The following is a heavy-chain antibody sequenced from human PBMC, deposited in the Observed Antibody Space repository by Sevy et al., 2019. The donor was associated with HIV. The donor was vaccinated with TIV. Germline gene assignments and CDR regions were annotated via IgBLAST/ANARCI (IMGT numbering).Heavy chain of an antibody. CDR2: TSYDGSHK. Sequence: GGSLRLSCTVSGFIFSNFAMHWVRQAPGKGLEWVAVTSYDGSHKYYADSVKGRFIVSRDNSRNILSLEMSSLTRDDTAVYYCARGENDDEFFQYWGQGTLVTVPS. V-gene: IGHV3-30*04. CDR1: GFIFSNFA. D-gene: IGHD1-26*01. CDR3: ARGENDDEFFQY. J-gene: IGHJ1*01.